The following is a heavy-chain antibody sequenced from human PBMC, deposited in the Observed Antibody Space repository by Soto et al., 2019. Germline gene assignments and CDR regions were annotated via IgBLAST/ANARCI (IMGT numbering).Heavy chain of an antibody. J-gene: IGHJ6*02. CDR2: ISSSSSYI. D-gene: IGHD3-10*01. V-gene: IGHV3-21*01. Sequence: GGSLRLSCAASGFTFSSYSMNWVRQAPGKGLEWVSSISSSSSYIYYADSVKGRFTISRDNSKNTLYIQMKSLRAEDTAVYYCARVNYYGSGRKHNMDVWGQGTTVTVSS. CDR1: GFTFSSYS. CDR3: ARVNYYGSGRKHNMDV.